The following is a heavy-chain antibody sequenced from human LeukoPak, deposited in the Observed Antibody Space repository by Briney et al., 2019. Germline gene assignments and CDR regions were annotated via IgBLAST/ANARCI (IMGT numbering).Heavy chain of an antibody. V-gene: IGHV4-4*07. D-gene: IGHD3-22*01. CDR3: ARGRYYYDSTKSNNWFDP. CDR1: GGSISSYY. CDR2: IYTSGST. Sequence: PSETLSLTCTVSGGSISSYYWGWIRQPAGKGLEWIGRIYTSGSTNYNPSLKSRVTMSVDTSKNQFSLKLSSVTAADTAVYYCARGRYYYDSTKSNNWFDPWGQGTLVTVSS. J-gene: IGHJ5*02.